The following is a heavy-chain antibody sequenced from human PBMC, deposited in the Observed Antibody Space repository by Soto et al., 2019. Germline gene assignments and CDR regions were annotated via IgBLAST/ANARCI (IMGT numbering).Heavy chain of an antibody. Sequence: EVQLVESGGGLVQPGGSLRLSCAASGFTFSSSWMAWVRQAPGRGLEWVANIWPDGSKSYYVDSVKGRFTISRDNPKNSVYLQVNSLRADDAAVYYCVRDSHWSWPDCGQGTVVTVSS. V-gene: IGHV3-7*05. CDR3: VRDSHWSWPD. D-gene: IGHD2-8*02. J-gene: IGHJ4*02. CDR1: GFTFSSSW. CDR2: IWPDGSKS.